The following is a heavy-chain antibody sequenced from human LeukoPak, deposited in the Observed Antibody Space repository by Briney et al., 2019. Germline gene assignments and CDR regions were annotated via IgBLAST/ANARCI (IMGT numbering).Heavy chain of an antibody. CDR3: ARVNYDSSGYWFDP. D-gene: IGHD3-22*01. CDR1: GGSFSGYY. J-gene: IGHJ5*02. V-gene: IGHV4-59*01. Sequence: SETLSLTCAVYGGSFSGYYWSWIRQPPGKGLEWIGYIYYSGSTNYNPSLKSRVTISVDTSKNQFSLKLSSVTAADTAVYHCARVNYDSSGYWFDPWGQGTLVTVSS. CDR2: IYYSGST.